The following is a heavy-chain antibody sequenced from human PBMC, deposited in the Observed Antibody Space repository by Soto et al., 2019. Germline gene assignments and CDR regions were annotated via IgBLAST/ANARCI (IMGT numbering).Heavy chain of an antibody. J-gene: IGHJ3*01. CDR3: ARDQLYYNDISGRPLNAFDV. D-gene: IGHD3-22*01. V-gene: IGHV3-53*01. Sequence: GGSLRLSCAASGFSVSSYYMNWVRQAPGKGLEWVSVLYSGSSTYYADSVKGRFTISRDNAKNSLYLQMNSLRAEDTAVYYCARDQLYYNDISGRPLNAFDVWGQGTMVTVSS. CDR2: LYSGSST. CDR1: GFSVSSYY.